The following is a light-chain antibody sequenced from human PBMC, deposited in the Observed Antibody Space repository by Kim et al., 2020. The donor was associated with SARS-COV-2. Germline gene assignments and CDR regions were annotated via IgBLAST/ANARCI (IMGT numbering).Light chain of an antibody. J-gene: IGKJ1*01. CDR2: GAS. CDR3: QQYAESPRT. Sequence: FPGERAARSCRASQSVSTTYLAWYQQKPGQAPRLLIYGASSRATGIPDRFSGSGSGTDFTLTISRLEPEDIAVYYCQQYAESPRTFGQGTKVDIK. CDR1: QSVSTTY. V-gene: IGKV3-20*01.